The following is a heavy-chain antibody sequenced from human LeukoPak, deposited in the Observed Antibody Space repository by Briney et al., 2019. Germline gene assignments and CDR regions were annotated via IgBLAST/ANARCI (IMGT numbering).Heavy chain of an antibody. CDR1: GGSISSSSYY. D-gene: IGHD1-26*01. V-gene: IGHV4-39*01. CDR3: ARAMGKSYYFDY. CDR2: IYYSVSP. J-gene: IGHJ4*02. Sequence: SETLSLTCTVSGGSISSSSYYWGWIRQPPGKGLEWIGSIYYSVSPYYNPSLNSRVAISVDTSNEQFYLKLSSVTAADTAVYYCARAMGKSYYFDYWGQGTLVTVSS.